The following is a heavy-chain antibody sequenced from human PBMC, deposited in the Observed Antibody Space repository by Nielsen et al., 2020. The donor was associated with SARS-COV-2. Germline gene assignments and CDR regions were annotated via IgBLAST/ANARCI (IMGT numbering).Heavy chain of an antibody. V-gene: IGHV3-21*01. J-gene: IGHJ6*03. CDR3: AKEYTNSFWYYMGV. Sequence: GGSLRLSCAASGFTFSSSWMHWVRQTPGKGLEWVSSISSSSSYIYYADSVKGRFTISRDNAKNSLHLQLNSLRADDTAVYYCAKEYTNSFWYYMGVWGRGTTVTVSS. CDR2: ISSSSSYI. CDR1: GFTFSSSW. D-gene: IGHD2-2*02.